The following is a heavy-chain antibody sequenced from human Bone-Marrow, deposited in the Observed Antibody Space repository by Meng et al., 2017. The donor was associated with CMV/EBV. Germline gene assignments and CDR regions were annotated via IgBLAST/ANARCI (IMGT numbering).Heavy chain of an antibody. J-gene: IGHJ4*02. CDR1: GYTFTGYY. Sequence: ASGKVSCKTSGYTFTGYYMNWVRQAPGQGLEWMGWINPNSGGTNYAQKFQGRVTMTRDTSISTAYMELSRLRSDDTAVYYCARVSGYCSGGTCPFDYWGQGTLVTVSS. CDR3: ARVSGYCSGGTCPFDY. D-gene: IGHD2-15*01. V-gene: IGHV1-2*02. CDR2: INPNSGGT.